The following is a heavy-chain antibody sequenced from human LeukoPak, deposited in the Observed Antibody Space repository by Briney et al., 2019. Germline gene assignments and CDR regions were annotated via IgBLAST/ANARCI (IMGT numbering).Heavy chain of an antibody. CDR3: AKDAGYSSGWYAFDY. J-gene: IGHJ4*02. D-gene: IGHD6-19*01. Sequence: GGSLRLSCAVSGFTFSNYAMSWVRQAPGKGLEWVSGISGSGGSTYYADSVKGRFTISRDNSKNTLYLQMNSLRAEDTAVYYCAKDAGYSSGWYAFDYWGQGTLVTVSS. V-gene: IGHV3-23*01. CDR2: ISGSGGST. CDR1: GFTFSNYA.